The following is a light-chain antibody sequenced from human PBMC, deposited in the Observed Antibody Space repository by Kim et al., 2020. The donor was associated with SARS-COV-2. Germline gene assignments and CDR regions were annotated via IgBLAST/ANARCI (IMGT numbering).Light chain of an antibody. Sequence: LSPGERATLYCRASQSVSSNFVAWYQQKAGQAPRLLIYGASSRATGTPDRFRGSGSRTDFTLTINRLEPEDFAVYYCQQYGNSPETFGQGTKLEI. V-gene: IGKV3-20*01. CDR3: QQYGNSPET. CDR2: GAS. CDR1: QSVSSNF. J-gene: IGKJ2*01.